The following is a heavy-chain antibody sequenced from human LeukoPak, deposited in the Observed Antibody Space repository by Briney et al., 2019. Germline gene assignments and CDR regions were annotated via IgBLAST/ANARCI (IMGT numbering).Heavy chain of an antibody. CDR2: IYSGGST. D-gene: IGHD1-14*01. V-gene: IGHV3-66*02. CDR1: GSTVSSNY. Sequence: PGGSLRLSCAASGSTVSSNYMSWVRQAPGKGLEWVSVIYSGGSTYYADSVKGRFTISRDNSKNTLYLQMNSLRAEDTAVYYCTTSPHDHGPRADYWGQGTLVTVSS. J-gene: IGHJ4*02. CDR3: TTSPHDHGPRADY.